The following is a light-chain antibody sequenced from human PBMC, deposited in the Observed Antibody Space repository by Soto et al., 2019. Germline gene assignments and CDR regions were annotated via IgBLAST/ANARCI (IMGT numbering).Light chain of an antibody. CDR1: QGISTY. J-gene: IGKJ4*01. CDR3: QKYNTAPLT. CDR2: GAS. Sequence: IQMTQSPSSLSASVGDRVTITCRASQGISTYLAWFQKQPGKVPKLLIYGASALQSGVPSRFSGSGSGTDFTLTISGLQPEDVATYYGQKYNTAPLTFGGGTKVDIK. V-gene: IGKV1-27*01.